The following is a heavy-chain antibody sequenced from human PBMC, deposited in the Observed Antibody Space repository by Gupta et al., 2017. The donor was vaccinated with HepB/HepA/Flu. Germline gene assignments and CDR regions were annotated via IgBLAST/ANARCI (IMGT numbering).Heavy chain of an antibody. D-gene: IGHD3-22*01. J-gene: IGHJ3*02. V-gene: IGHV3-9*03. CDR2: ISWNSGSI. CDR1: GFTFDDYA. Sequence: EVQLVESGGGLVQPGRSLRLSCAASGFTFDDYAMHWVRQAPVQGLEWVSGISWNSGSIGYADSVKGRFTISRDNAKNSLYLQMNSLRAEDMALYYCAKGYGDSSGPISAGDAFDIWGQGTMVTVSS. CDR3: AKGYGDSSGPISAGDAFDI.